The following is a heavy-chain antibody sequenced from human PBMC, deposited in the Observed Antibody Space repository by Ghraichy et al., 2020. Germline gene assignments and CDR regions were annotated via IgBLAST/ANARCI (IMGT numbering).Heavy chain of an antibody. J-gene: IGHJ5*02. Sequence: SETLSLTCTVSGGSISSYYWSWIRQPPGKGLEYIGYIYYSGSTNYNPSLKSRVTISVDTSKNHFSLKLSSVTAADTAVYYCATGSIAVAGTLEWFDPWGQGTLVTVSS. CDR1: GGSISSYY. V-gene: IGHV4-59*01. D-gene: IGHD6-19*01. CDR3: ATGSIAVAGTLEWFDP. CDR2: IYYSGST.